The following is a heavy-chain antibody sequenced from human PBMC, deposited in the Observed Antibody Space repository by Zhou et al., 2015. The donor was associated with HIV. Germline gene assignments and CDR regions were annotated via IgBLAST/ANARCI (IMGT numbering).Heavy chain of an antibody. CDR3: ARQIVVPAAVPPFLDY. CDR1: GFTFSSYG. CDR2: IWSDGTNK. J-gene: IGHJ4*02. D-gene: IGHD2-2*01. V-gene: IGHV3-33*01. Sequence: HVQLVESGGGVVQPGKSLRLSCAASGFTFSSYGMNWVRQGPGKGLEWVAVIWSDGTNKYYADSVKGRFTISRDNSKNTLYLQMNSLRAEDTAVYYCARQIVVPAAVPPFLDYWGQGTLVTVSS.